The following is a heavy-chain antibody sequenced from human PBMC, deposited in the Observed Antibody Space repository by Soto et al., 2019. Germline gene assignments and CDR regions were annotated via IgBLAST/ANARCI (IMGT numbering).Heavy chain of an antibody. CDR3: AKDFLGYCSSTSCYESGAFDI. CDR2: ISWNSGSI. Sequence: DVQLVESGGGLVQPGRSLRLSCAASGFTFDDYAMHWVRQAPGKGLEWVSGISWNSGSIGYADSVKGRFTISRDNAKNSLYLQMNSLRAEDTALYYCAKDFLGYCSSTSCYESGAFDIWGQGTMVTVSS. J-gene: IGHJ3*02. CDR1: GFTFDDYA. D-gene: IGHD2-2*01. V-gene: IGHV3-9*01.